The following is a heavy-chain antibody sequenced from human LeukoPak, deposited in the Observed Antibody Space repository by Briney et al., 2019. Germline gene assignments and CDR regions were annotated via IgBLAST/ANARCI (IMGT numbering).Heavy chain of an antibody. CDR2: IRSTGVDT. CDR3: AILSWDGRGSFY. J-gene: IGHJ4*02. CDR1: GFTFSMYS. Sequence: PGGSLRLSCAASGFTFSMYSMSWVRQAPGKGLEWVSAIRSTGVDTYYADSVRGRFTLSRDNSRGTLSLQMNSLRAEDTAVYFCAILSWDGRGSFYWGQGALVTVSS. V-gene: IGHV3-23*01. D-gene: IGHD2/OR15-2a*01.